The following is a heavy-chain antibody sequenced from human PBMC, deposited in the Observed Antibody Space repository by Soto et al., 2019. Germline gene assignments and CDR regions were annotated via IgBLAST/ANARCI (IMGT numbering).Heavy chain of an antibody. CDR1: GFTFSSYS. CDR3: ARKGVGGFDY. J-gene: IGHJ4*02. V-gene: IGHV3-21*01. CDR2: ISSSSSYI. D-gene: IGHD1-26*01. Sequence: EVQLVESGGGLVKPGGSLRLSCAASGFTFSSYSMNWVRQAPGKGLEWVSSISSSSSYIYYADSVKGRFTISRDNAKKSLYLQMNSLRAEDTAVYYCARKGVGGFDYWGQGTLVTVSS.